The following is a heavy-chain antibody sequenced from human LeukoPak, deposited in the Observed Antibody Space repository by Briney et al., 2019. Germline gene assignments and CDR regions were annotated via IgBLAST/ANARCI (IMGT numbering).Heavy chain of an antibody. CDR2: IYSCGST. D-gene: IGHD1-26*01. CDR1: GFTVSSKY. J-gene: IGHJ4*02. V-gene: IGHV3-53*01. Sequence: GGSLRPSCAASGFTVSSKYISWVRQAPGKGLEWVSVIYSCGSTYYAASVKGRFTISRDNSKNTLYLQMNSLRAEDTAVYYWARDHLYSGSYRFDYWGQGTLVTVSS. CDR3: ARDHLYSGSYRFDY.